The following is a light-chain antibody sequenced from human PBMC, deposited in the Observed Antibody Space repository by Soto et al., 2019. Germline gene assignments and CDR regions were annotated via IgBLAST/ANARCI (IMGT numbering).Light chain of an antibody. CDR1: QRIDRW. J-gene: IGKJ1*01. CDR2: DVS. CDR3: QHYDTKWT. V-gene: IGKV1-5*01. Sequence: DFLMTQSPSTLSASIGDRVTITCRASQRIDRWLAWYQQKPGEAPQVLIYDVSNLYNGVPSRFSGSGSGTEFTLTIGSVQLDDFGTYYCQHYDTKWTFGQGTKVEIK.